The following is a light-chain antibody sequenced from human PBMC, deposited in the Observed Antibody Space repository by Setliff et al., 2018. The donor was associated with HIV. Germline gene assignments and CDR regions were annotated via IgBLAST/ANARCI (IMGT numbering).Light chain of an antibody. CDR3: SSYAGSRAFDV. J-gene: IGLJ1*01. V-gene: IGLV2-23*02. CDR1: SSNIGNYDF. Sequence: QSALAQTATVSGSPEQSITISCTGKSSNIGNYDFVSWYRQYPGKVPELTIYEVTKRPSGVSKRFSGSKSGNAAYLTISGLQTDDEADYYCSSYAGSRAFDVFGNGTKVTVL. CDR2: EVT.